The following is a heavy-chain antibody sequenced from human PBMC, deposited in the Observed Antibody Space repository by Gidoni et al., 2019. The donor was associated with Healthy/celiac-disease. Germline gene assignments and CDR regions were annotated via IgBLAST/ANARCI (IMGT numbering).Heavy chain of an antibody. J-gene: IGHJ6*02. CDR1: GYTFTSYG. Sequence: QVQLVQSGAEVKKPGASVKVSCKASGYTFTSYGISWVRQAPGQGLEWMGWISAYNGNTNYAQKLQGRVTMTTDTSTSTAYMELRSLRSDDTAVYYCARAPLWPPGRWFYYYYGMDVWGQGTTVTVSS. CDR3: ARAPLWPPGRWFYYYYGMDV. D-gene: IGHD3-10*01. V-gene: IGHV1-18*01. CDR2: ISAYNGNT.